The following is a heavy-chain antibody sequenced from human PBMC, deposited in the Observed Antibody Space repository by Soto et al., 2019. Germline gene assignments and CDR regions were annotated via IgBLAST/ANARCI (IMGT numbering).Heavy chain of an antibody. CDR3: ARGGGYDSASYYYYYYMDV. J-gene: IGHJ6*03. Sequence: ASVKASCKASGYTFTGYYMHWVRQAPGQGLEWMGWINPNSGGTNYAQKFQGWVTMTRDTSISTAYMELSRLRSDDTAVYYCARGGGYDSASYYYYYYMDVWGKGTTVTVSS. CDR1: GYTFTGYY. CDR2: INPNSGGT. V-gene: IGHV1-2*04. D-gene: IGHD5-12*01.